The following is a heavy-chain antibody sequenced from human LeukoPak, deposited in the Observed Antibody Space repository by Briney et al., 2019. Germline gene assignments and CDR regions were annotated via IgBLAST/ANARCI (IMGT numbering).Heavy chain of an antibody. Sequence: PSQTLSLTCTVSGGSISGGDYYWSWTRQPPGKGLEWIGYIYYSGSTYDNPSLKTRVTITVHTSKNQFSLKLSSVTAANTAVYYCARGHPRTYYYDSSGYHPADAFDIWGQGTMVTVSS. CDR3: ARGHPRTYYYDSSGYHPADAFDI. V-gene: IGHV4-30-4*01. CDR2: IYYSGST. J-gene: IGHJ3*02. D-gene: IGHD3-22*01. CDR1: GGSISGGDYY.